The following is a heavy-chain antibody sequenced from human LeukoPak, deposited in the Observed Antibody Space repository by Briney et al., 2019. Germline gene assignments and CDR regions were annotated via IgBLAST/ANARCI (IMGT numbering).Heavy chain of an antibody. CDR1: GFTFSDYY. V-gene: IGHV3-11*01. J-gene: IGHJ4*02. CDR3: AKGRKVVPAAIPVWVPFDY. D-gene: IGHD2-2*02. Sequence: PGGSLRLSCAASGFTFSDYYMSWIRQAPGKGLEWVSYISSSGSTIYYADSVKGRFTISRDNAKNSLYLQMNSLRAEDTAVYYCAKGRKVVPAAIPVWVPFDYWGQGTLVTVSS. CDR2: ISSSGSTI.